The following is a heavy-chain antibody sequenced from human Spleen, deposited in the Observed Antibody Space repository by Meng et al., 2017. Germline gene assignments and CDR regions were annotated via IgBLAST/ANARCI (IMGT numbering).Heavy chain of an antibody. Sequence: SVKVSCKALGGIFSNYVIGWVRQAPGQGLEWMGGINAVFGTTNYAQKFQGRVTITSDESTSTVYMELTRLTSEDTAVYFCARKAGDCITTTCYSLDYWGQGTLVTVSS. CDR3: ARKAGDCITTTCYSLDY. CDR2: INAVFGTT. D-gene: IGHD2/OR15-2a*01. CDR1: GGIFSNYV. V-gene: IGHV1-69*13. J-gene: IGHJ4*02.